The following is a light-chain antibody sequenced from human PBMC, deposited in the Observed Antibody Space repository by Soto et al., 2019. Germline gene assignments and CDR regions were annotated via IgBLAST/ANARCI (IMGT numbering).Light chain of an antibody. V-gene: IGKV1-39*01. J-gene: IGKJ1*01. CDR3: QQYHSYSWT. CDR1: QSISSY. Sequence: DIQMTQSPSSLSTSVGDRVTITCRARQSISSYLNWYQQKPGKAPKLLICSASSLQSGVPSRFSGSGSGTEFTLTISSLQPDDFATYYCQQYHSYSWTFGQGTKVDI. CDR2: SAS.